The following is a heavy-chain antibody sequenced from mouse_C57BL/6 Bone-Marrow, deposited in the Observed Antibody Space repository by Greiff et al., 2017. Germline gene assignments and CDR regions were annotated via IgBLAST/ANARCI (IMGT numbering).Heavy chain of an antibody. CDR3: AKERENGYYWFAY. CDR2: IWRGGST. J-gene: IGHJ3*01. D-gene: IGHD2-3*01. Sequence: VQLQQSGPGLVQPSQSLSITCTVSGFSLTSYGVHWVRQSPGKGLEWLGVIWRGGSTDYNSAFMSRLSITKDNSKSQVFFKMNSLQADDTAIYYCAKERENGYYWFAYWGQGTLVTVSA. CDR1: GFSLTSYG. V-gene: IGHV2-5*01.